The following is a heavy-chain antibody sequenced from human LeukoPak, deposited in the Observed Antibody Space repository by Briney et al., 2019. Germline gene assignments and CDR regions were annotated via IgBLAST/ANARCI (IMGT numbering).Heavy chain of an antibody. D-gene: IGHD6-13*01. CDR1: GFTFSSYG. V-gene: IGHV3-30*03. Sequence: PGGSLRLSCAASGFTFSSYGMHWVRQAPGKGLEWVAVISYDGSNKYYADSVKGRFTISRDNSKNTLYLQMNSLRAEDTAVYYCAAFHSSSSTTYFDYWGQGTLVTVSS. J-gene: IGHJ4*02. CDR3: AAFHSSSSTTYFDY. CDR2: ISYDGSNK.